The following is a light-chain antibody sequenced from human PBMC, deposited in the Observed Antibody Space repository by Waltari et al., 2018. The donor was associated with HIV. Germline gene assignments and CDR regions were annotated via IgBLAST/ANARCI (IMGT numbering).Light chain of an antibody. CDR1: SANTGAGYD. CDR2: GNT. J-gene: IGLJ1*01. V-gene: IGLV1-40*01. CDR3: QSYDSGLSAYV. Sequence: QSVPTQPPSVSAAPGQRVTISCTGSSANTGAGYDVHWFQQLPGTAPKLLTYGNTNRPSGVPDLFSGSKSGTSASLAITGLQAEDEGDYYCQSYDSGLSAYVFGTGTKVTVL.